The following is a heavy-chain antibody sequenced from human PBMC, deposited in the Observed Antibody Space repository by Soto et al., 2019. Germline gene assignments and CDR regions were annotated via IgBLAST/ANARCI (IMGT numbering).Heavy chain of an antibody. CDR1: GGSFSGYY. CDR2: INHSGST. D-gene: IGHD5-12*01. Sequence: SATLSLTCAVYGGSFSGYYWSWIRQPPGKGLEWIGEINHSGSTNYNPSLKSRVTISVDTSKNQFSLKLSSVTAADTAVYYCARVVATITYVNYYYGMDVWGQGTTVTVSS. CDR3: ARVVATITYVNYYYGMDV. J-gene: IGHJ6*02. V-gene: IGHV4-34*01.